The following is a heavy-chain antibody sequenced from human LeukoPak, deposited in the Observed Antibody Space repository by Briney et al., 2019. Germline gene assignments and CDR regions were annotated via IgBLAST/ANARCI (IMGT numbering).Heavy chain of an antibody. CDR2: INPNSGDT. CDR3: AREDYDILPGRFYYGMDV. D-gene: IGHD3-9*01. Sequence: GASVKVSCKASGYTFTGYHMHWVRQAPGQGLEWMGRINPNSGDTNNAQKFQGRVTMTRDTSISTAYMDLSRLTSDDTAVYYCAREDYDILPGRFYYGMDVWAQGTTVTVPS. V-gene: IGHV1-2*06. CDR1: GYTFTGYH. J-gene: IGHJ6*02.